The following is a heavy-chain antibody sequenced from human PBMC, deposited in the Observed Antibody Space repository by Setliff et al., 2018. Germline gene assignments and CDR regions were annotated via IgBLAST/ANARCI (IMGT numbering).Heavy chain of an antibody. V-gene: IGHV3-48*03. CDR1: GFTFSNYE. CDR3: STRTVAARSLDT. J-gene: IGHJ5*02. Sequence: PGGSLRLSCAASGFTFSNYEMNWVRQAPGKGLEWVSYISYSGSTMYYADSVKGRFTISRDNAKNSLYLQLNSLRAEDTAVYYCSTRTVAARSLDTWGQGTLVTVSS. D-gene: IGHD6-13*01. CDR2: ISYSGSTM.